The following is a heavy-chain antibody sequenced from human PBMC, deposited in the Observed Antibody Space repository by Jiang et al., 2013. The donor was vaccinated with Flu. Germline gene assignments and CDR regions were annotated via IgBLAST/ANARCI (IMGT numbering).Heavy chain of an antibody. J-gene: IGHJ4*02. CDR2: ISGSGGST. V-gene: IGHV3-23*04. Sequence: EVQLVESGGGVVQPGGSLRLSCAASGFTFSSYAMSWVRQAPGKGLEWVSAISGSGGSTYYADSVKGRFTISRDNSKNTLYLQMNSLRAEDTAVYYCAKDLWQELGKGAYQEYYFDYWGQGTLVTVSS. CDR3: AKDLWQELGKGAYQEYYFDY. D-gene: IGHD1-26*01. CDR1: GFTFSSYA.